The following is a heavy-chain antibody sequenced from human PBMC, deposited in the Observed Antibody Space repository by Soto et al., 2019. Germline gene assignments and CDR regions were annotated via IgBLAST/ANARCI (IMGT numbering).Heavy chain of an antibody. Sequence: GESLTISCQGSGYSFNNYWIGWVRQMPGKGLEWMGIIYPGDSDTRYSPSFQGQVTISADKSISTAYLQWSSLKASDTAMYYCATGGYCTSTSCYNFFDYWGQGTLVTVSS. D-gene: IGHD2-2*02. CDR3: ATGGYCTSTSCYNFFDY. CDR2: IYPGDSDT. V-gene: IGHV5-51*03. J-gene: IGHJ4*02. CDR1: GYSFNNYW.